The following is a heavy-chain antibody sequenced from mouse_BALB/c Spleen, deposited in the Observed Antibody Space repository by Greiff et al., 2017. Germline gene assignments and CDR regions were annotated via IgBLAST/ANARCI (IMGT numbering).Heavy chain of an antibody. CDR1: GFTFSSYT. CDR2: ISNGGGST. V-gene: IGHV5-12-2*01. CDR3: ARLGMGYYFDY. D-gene: IGHD2-10*02. Sequence: EVKLMESGGGLVQPGGSLKLSCAASGFTFSSYTMSWVRQTPEKRLEWVAYISNGGGSTYYPDTVKGRFTISRDNAKNTLYLQMSSLKSEDTAMYYCARLGMGYYFDYWGQGTTLTVSS. J-gene: IGHJ2*01.